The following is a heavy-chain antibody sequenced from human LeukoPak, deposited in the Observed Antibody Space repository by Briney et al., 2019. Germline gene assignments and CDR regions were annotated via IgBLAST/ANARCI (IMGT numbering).Heavy chain of an antibody. CDR3: ARQGSAYYFDF. V-gene: IGHV4-39*01. Sequence: SETLSLTCTISGASISSSSHYWGWIRQPPGKELQWIASVYYSGRTNYNPSLKSRVTISVDTSEKQFSLQVNSVTAADTAVYYCARQGSAYYFDFWGQGLPVTVSS. D-gene: IGHD2-15*01. J-gene: IGHJ4*02. CDR1: GASISSSSHY. CDR2: VYYSGRT.